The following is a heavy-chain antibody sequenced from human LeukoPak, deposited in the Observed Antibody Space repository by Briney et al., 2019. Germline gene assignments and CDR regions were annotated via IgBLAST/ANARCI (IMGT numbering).Heavy chain of an antibody. D-gene: IGHD6-13*01. CDR2: INHSGST. CDR1: GVSISSGGYS. J-gene: IGHJ5*02. Sequence: SQTLSLTCTVTGVSISSGGYSWNWFRQPPGKGLEWIGEINHSGSTNYNPSLKSRVTISVDTSKNQFSLKLSSVTAADTAVYYCARGRFSSSWRRGWFDPWGQGTLVTVSS. V-gene: IGHV4-30-2*01. CDR3: ARGRFSSSWRRGWFDP.